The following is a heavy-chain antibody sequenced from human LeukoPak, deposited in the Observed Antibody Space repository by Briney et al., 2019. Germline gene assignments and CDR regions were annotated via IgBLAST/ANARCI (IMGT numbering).Heavy chain of an antibody. CDR1: GFTFSSYA. J-gene: IGHJ4*02. Sequence: GGSLRLSCAASGFTFSSYAMHWVRQAPGKGLEWVAVISYDGSNKYYADSVKGRFTISKDNSKNTLYLQMNSLRAEDTAVYHCARVKVRIAVAGAFDYWGQGTLVTVSS. V-gene: IGHV3-30-3*01. D-gene: IGHD6-19*01. CDR3: ARVKVRIAVAGAFDY. CDR2: ISYDGSNK.